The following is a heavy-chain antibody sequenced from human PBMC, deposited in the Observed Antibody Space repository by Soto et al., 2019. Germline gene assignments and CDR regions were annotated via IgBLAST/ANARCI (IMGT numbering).Heavy chain of an antibody. CDR2: INAGNGNT. J-gene: IGHJ4*02. CDR1: GYTFTSYA. D-gene: IGHD2-21*02. V-gene: IGHV1-3*05. Sequence: QVQLVQSGAEEKKPGASVKVSCKASGYTFTSYAMHWVRQAPGQRLEWMGWINAGNGNTKYSQKFQGRVTITRDTSASTAYMELGSLRSEDTAVYYCAMSIVVVTALDYWGQGTLVTVSS. CDR3: AMSIVVVTALDY.